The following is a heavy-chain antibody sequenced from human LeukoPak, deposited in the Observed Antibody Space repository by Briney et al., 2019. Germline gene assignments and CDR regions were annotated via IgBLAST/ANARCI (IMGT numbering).Heavy chain of an antibody. J-gene: IGHJ4*02. CDR2: IYPGDSDT. Sequence: GESLKISCKGSGYTFTAYWIGWVRQKPGKGLEFMGMIYPGDSDTRYSPSFQGQVTMSADKSINTAYLQRRSLQASDTATYYCARYSSSSFHYWGQGTPVTASS. V-gene: IGHV5-51*01. CDR3: ARYSSSSFHY. D-gene: IGHD4-11*01. CDR1: GYTFTAYW.